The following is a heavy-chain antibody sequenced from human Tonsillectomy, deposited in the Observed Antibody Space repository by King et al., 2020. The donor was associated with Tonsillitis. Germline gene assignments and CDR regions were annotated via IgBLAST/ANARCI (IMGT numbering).Heavy chain of an antibody. CDR3: ASDETVDTAMGIDY. CDR2: ISYEGSNK. V-gene: IGHV3-30-3*01. CDR1: GFTFSSYA. Sequence: VQLVESGGGVVQPGRSLRLSCAASGFTFSSYAMHWVRQAPGKGLEWVAVISYEGSNKYYADSVKGRFTISRDNSKNTLYLQMNSLRAEDTAVYYCASDETVDTAMGIDYWGQGTLVTVPS. D-gene: IGHD5-18*01. J-gene: IGHJ4*02.